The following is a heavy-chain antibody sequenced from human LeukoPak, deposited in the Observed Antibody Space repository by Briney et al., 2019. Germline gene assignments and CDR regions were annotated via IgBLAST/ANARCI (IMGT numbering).Heavy chain of an antibody. CDR1: GFTFSSYA. CDR3: AKRIAVAGHAFDI. CDR2: ISGSGGST. Sequence: GGSLRLFCAASGFTFSSYAMSWVRQAPGKGLEWVSAISGSGGSTYYADSVKGRFTISRDNSKNTLYLQMNSLRAEDTAVYYCAKRIAVAGHAFDIWGQGTMVTVSS. D-gene: IGHD6-19*01. V-gene: IGHV3-23*01. J-gene: IGHJ3*02.